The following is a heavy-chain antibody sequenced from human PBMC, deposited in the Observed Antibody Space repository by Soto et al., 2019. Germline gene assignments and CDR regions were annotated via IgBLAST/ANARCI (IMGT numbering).Heavy chain of an antibody. V-gene: IGHV4-34*01. CDR1: GGSFSGYY. Sequence: SETLSLTCAVYGGSFSGYYWTWIRQPPGTGLEWIGEINHSGSTNYNPSLKSRVTISVDTSKNQFSLKLSSVTAADTAVYYCAREAGYCISTSCYTDGYWGQGTLVTVSS. CDR3: AREAGYCISTSCYTDGY. CDR2: INHSGST. D-gene: IGHD2-2*02. J-gene: IGHJ4*02.